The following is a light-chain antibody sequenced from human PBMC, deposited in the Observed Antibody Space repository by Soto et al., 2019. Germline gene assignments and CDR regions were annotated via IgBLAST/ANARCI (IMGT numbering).Light chain of an antibody. CDR3: CSYAGSSTPYV. V-gene: IGLV2-23*01. CDR2: EGS. J-gene: IGLJ1*01. Sequence: QSALTQPASVSGSPGQSITISCTGTSSDVGSYNLVSWYQQHPGKAPKLMIYEGSKRPSGVSNRFSGSKSGNTASLTISGLQAEDEGDYYCCSYAGSSTPYVFGTGTKVTVL. CDR1: SSDVGSYNL.